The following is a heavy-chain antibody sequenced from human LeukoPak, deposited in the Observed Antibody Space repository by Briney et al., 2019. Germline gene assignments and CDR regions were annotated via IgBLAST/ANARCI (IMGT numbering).Heavy chain of an antibody. CDR2: INSGNGNT. D-gene: IGHD4-17*01. CDR1: GYTFSNYA. CDR3: ARGSSLLDYGDPLKWFDP. J-gene: IGHJ5*02. Sequence: GASVKVSCKASGYTFSNYAMHWVRQAPGQRLEWMGWINSGNGNTMCAQKFQGRVTITRDTSASTAYMELSSLRSEDTAVYYCARGSSLLDYGDPLKWFDPWGQGTLVTVSS. V-gene: IGHV1-3*04.